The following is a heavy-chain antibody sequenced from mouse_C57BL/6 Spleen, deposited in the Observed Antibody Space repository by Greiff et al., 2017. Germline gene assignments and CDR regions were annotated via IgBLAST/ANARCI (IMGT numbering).Heavy chain of an antibody. CDR2: IYPGDGDT. V-gene: IGHV1-82*01. CDR1: GYAFSSSW. J-gene: IGHJ4*01. CDR3: AISWVVARDYAMGD. D-gene: IGHD1-1*01. Sequence: QVQLQQSGPELVKPGASVKISCKASGYAFSSSWMHWVKQRPGKGLEWIGRIYPGDGDTNYNGKFKGKATLTADTSSSTAYMQLSSLTSEDSAVYFCAISWVVARDYAMGDRGKGASVTV.